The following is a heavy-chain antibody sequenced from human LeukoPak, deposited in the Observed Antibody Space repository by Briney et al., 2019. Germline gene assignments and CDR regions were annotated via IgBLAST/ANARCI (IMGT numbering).Heavy chain of an antibody. CDR1: GYSISNSNW. J-gene: IGHJ4*02. Sequence: SETLSLTCAVSGYSISNSNWWGWIRQPPGKGLEWIGYIYYSGSTYYNPSLQSRVTMSADTSKNQFSLKLSSVTAMDTAVYYCARNDHDSSEFDYWGQGTLVTVSS. CDR2: IYYSGST. V-gene: IGHV4-28*01. D-gene: IGHD3-22*01. CDR3: ARNDHDSSEFDY.